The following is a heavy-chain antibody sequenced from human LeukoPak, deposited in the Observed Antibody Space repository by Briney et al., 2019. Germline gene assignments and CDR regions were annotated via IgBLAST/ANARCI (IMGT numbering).Heavy chain of an antibody. CDR2: IYSGGST. D-gene: IGHD2-2*02. Sequence: GGSLRLSCAASGFTVSSNYMSWVRQAPGKGLEWVSVIYSGGSTYYADSVKGRFTISRDNSKNTLYLQMNSLRPEDTAVYYCPKGCASTSCYTSEYWGQGTLVTVSS. CDR3: PKGCASTSCYTSEY. J-gene: IGHJ4*02. V-gene: IGHV3-53*01. CDR1: GFTVSSNY.